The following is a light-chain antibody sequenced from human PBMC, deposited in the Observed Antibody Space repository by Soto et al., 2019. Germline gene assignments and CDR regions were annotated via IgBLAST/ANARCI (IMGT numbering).Light chain of an antibody. V-gene: IGKV1-39*01. CDR1: QSISSY. Sequence: DIQMTQSPSSLSASVGDRVTITCRASQSISSYLNWYQQKPGKAPKVLIYAASSLQSGVPSRFSGSGSGTDFTLTISSLQPEDFATYFCQQSYSNFRTFGQGTKVDI. CDR2: AAS. J-gene: IGKJ1*01. CDR3: QQSYSNFRT.